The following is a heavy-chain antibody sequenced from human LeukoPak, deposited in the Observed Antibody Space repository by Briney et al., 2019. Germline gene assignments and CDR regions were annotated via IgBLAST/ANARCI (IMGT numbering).Heavy chain of an antibody. Sequence: GRSLRLSCAASGFTFSSYGMHWVRQAPGKGLERVAVISYDGSKKYYADSVKGGFTISRDNSKNTLYLQMNSLRAEDTAVYYCQRVLDYYYSSHTNLNDAFDIWGQGTMVTVSS. V-gene: IGHV3-30*03. CDR3: QRVLDYYYSSHTNLNDAFDI. CDR1: GFTFSSYG. D-gene: IGHD3-22*01. J-gene: IGHJ3*02. CDR2: ISYDGSKK.